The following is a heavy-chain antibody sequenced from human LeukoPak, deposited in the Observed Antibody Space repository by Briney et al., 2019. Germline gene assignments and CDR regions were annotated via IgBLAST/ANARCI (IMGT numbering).Heavy chain of an antibody. V-gene: IGHV3-21*01. J-gene: IGHJ6*02. CDR1: GFTFSSYS. Sequence: GGSLRPSCAASGFTFSSYSMNWVGQAPGKGLEWVSSISSSSSYIYYADSVKGRFTISRDNAKNSLYLEMNSLRAEDTDVYYCARDMEYISSSFILYYYGMDVWGQGTTVTVSS. CDR3: ARDMEYISSSFILYYYGMDV. CDR2: ISSSSSYI. D-gene: IGHD6-6*01.